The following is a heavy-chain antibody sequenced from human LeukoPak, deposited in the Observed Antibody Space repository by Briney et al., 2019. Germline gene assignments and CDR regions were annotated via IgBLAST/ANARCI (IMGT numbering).Heavy chain of an antibody. CDR1: GFTFSXHX. CDR3: VRDTPAGLDX. Sequence: SCXXSGFTFSXHXXDWVRQAPGXGLEWVGRTKNXGDSFITQYAASVRGRFAISRDDSKSSLYLQMNSLRTEDTAVYYCVRDTPAGLDXXG. CDR2: TKNXGDSFIT. V-gene: IGHV3-72*01. J-gene: IGHJ4*01.